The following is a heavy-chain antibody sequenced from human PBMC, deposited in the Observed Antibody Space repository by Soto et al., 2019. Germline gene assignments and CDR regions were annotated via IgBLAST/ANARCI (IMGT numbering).Heavy chain of an antibody. V-gene: IGHV1-69*13. J-gene: IGHJ4*02. CDR2: IIPIFGTA. D-gene: IGHD5-12*01. CDR3: ARDPANSGYDLVLDY. Sequence: GASVKVSCKASGGTFSSYAISWVRQAPGQGLEWMGGIIPIFGTANYAQKFQGRVTITADESTSTAYMELSSLRSEDTAVYYCARDPANSGYDLVLDYWCQGTLVTVS. CDR1: GGTFSSYA.